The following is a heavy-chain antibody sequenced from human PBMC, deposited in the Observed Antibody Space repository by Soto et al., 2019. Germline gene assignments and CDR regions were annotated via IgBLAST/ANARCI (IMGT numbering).Heavy chain of an antibody. D-gene: IGHD6-13*01. Sequence: PSETLSLTCTVSGCSIRSYYWSWIRQPPGKGLEWIGFIHHSGSTNYNPSLKSRLTMSVDTSKNQFSLKLSSVTAADTAVYYCTRGDSSSWRPHFDYWGQGTLVTVSS. CDR1: GCSIRSYY. CDR3: TRGDSSSWRPHFDY. J-gene: IGHJ4*02. V-gene: IGHV4-59*01. CDR2: IHHSGST.